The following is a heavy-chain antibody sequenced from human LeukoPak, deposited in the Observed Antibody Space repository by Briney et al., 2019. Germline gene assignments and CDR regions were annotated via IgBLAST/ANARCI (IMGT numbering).Heavy chain of an antibody. CDR3: AKDGLYDSSGQSYMDA. D-gene: IGHD3-22*01. V-gene: IGHV3-43*02. CDR1: GFTFDNYA. J-gene: IGHJ6*03. Sequence: GGSLRLSCAASGFTFDNYAMHWVRQAPGKGPEWVSLISGDGGSTYYADSVKGRFTISRDNSKNSLYLQMNSLRTEDTALYYCAKDGLYDSSGQSYMDAWGKGTTVTVSS. CDR2: ISGDGGST.